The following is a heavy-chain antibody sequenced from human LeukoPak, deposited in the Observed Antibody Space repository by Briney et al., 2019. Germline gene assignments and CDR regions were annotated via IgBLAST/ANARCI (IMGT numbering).Heavy chain of an antibody. CDR3: ARDLFYDISGA. D-gene: IGHD3-9*01. V-gene: IGHV3-64*04. J-gene: IGHJ5*02. Sequence: GGSLRLSCSASGFTFSSYAMHWVRQAPGKGLEYVSAISSNGGSTYYADSVKGRFTISRDNAKNTLYLQMNSLRAEDTAVYYCARDLFYDISGAWGQGTLVTVSS. CDR1: GFTFSSYA. CDR2: ISSNGGST.